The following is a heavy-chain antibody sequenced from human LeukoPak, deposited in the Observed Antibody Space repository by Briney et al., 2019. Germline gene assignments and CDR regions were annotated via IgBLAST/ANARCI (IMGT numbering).Heavy chain of an antibody. Sequence: PSETLSLTCTVSGGSISRTGYYWGWIRQPPGKGLECIGTIYYNGSTYYNPSLKSRVTISVDTSKNQFSLKLTSVTAADTAVYHCAGDTWNYWFDHWGQGTLVTVSS. CDR2: IYYNGST. D-gene: IGHD1-7*01. CDR3: AGDTWNYWFDH. CDR1: GGSISRTGYY. J-gene: IGHJ5*02. V-gene: IGHV4-39*01.